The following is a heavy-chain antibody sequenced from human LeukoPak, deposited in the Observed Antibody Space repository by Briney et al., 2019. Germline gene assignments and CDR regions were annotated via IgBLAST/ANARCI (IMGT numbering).Heavy chain of an antibody. V-gene: IGHV3-30*03. CDR2: ISYDGSNK. Sequence: GGSLRLSCTASGFIFSSYGMHWVRQAPGKGLEWVAVISYDGSNKYYADSVKGRFTISRDNSKNTLYVQMNSLRAEDTAVYYCARDPAKFWSGHDYWGQGTLVAVSS. CDR3: ARDPAKFWSGHDY. J-gene: IGHJ4*02. D-gene: IGHD3-3*01. CDR1: GFIFSSYG.